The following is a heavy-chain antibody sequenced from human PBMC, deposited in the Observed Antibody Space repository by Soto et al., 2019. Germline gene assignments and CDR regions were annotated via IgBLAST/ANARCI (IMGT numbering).Heavy chain of an antibody. CDR1: GFTFSSYG. D-gene: IGHD4-17*01. V-gene: IGHV3-33*01. J-gene: IGHJ2*01. CDR2: IWYDGSNK. Sequence: QVRLVESGGGVVQPGRSLRLSCAASGFTFSSYGMHWVRQAPGKGLEWVAVIWYDGSNKYYADSVKGRFTISRDNSKNTLYLQMNSLRAEDTAVYYCATTTVVTPDWYFDLWGRGTLVTVSS. CDR3: ATTTVVTPDWYFDL.